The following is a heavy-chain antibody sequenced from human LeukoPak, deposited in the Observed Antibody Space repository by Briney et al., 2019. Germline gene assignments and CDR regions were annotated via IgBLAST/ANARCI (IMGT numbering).Heavy chain of an antibody. J-gene: IGHJ6*02. V-gene: IGHV7-4-1*02. CDR2: INTNTGNP. D-gene: IGHD3-22*01. CDR1: GYTFTSYA. Sequence: ASVKVSCKASGYTFTSYAMNWVRQAPGQGLEWMGWINTNTGNPTYAQGFTGRFVFSLDTSVSTAYLQISSLKAEDTAVYYCARDQPMTEYYGMDVWGQGTTVTVCS. CDR3: ARDQPMTEYYGMDV.